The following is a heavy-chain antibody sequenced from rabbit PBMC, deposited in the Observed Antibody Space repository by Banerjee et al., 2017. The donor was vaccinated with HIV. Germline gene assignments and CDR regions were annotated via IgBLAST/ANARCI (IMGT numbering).Heavy chain of an antibody. CDR3: ARDLVGVIGWNFYL. CDR1: GFSFSNKAV. Sequence: QEQLVESGGGLVQPEGSLKLSCTASGFSFSNKAVMCWVRQAPGKGLEWIACINVVTGKALYASWARGRFTFSKTSSTTVTLQMTSLTAADRATYFCARDLVGVIGWNFYLWGPGTLVTVS. D-gene: IGHD1-1*01. V-gene: IGHV1S45*01. CDR2: INVVTGKA. J-gene: IGHJ4*01.